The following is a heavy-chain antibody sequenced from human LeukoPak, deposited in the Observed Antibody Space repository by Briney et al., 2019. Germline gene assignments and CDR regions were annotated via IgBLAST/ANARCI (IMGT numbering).Heavy chain of an antibody. J-gene: IGHJ3*02. CDR3: ARLRGERNAFDI. Sequence: SETPSLTCTASGGSISSYYWSWIRQPPGKGLEWIGYIYYSGSTNYNPSLKSRVTISVDTSKNQFSLKLSSVTAADTAVYYCARLRGERNAFDIWGQGTMVTVSS. D-gene: IGHD3-3*01. CDR1: GGSISSYY. V-gene: IGHV4-59*08. CDR2: IYYSGST.